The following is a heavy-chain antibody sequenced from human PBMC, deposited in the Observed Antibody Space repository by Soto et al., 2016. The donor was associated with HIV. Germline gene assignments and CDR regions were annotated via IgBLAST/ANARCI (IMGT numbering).Heavy chain of an antibody. CDR2: ISGSGDST. Sequence: EVQLLESGGGLVQPGGSLRLSCTASGFTFNNYAMSWVRQAPGKGLEWVSTISGSGDSTYYADSVKGRFTISRDNSKNTLYVQMNSLRAEDTAVYYCAKVWWLRLGAFDIWGQGTMVTVFS. D-gene: IGHD5-12*01. V-gene: IGHV3-23*01. J-gene: IGHJ3*02. CDR3: AKVWWLRLGAFDI. CDR1: GFTFNNYA.